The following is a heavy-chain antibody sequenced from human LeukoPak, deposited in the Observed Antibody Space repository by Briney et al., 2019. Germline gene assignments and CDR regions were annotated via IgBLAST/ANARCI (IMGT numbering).Heavy chain of an antibody. V-gene: IGHV4-34*01. D-gene: IGHD3-3*01. CDR3: ARAPSTIFGLIGAFDI. CDR2: INHSGST. J-gene: IGHJ3*02. CDR1: GGSFSGYY. Sequence: SETLSLTCAVYGGSFSGYYWSWIRQPPGKGLEWIGEINHSGSTNYNPSLKSRVTISVDTSKNQFSLKLSSVTAADTAVYYCARAPSTIFGLIGAFDIWGQGTMVTVSS.